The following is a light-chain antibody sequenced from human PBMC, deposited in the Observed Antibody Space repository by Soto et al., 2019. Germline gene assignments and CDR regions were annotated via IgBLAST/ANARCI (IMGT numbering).Light chain of an antibody. V-gene: IGKV1-27*01. J-gene: IGKJ3*01. CDR2: AAS. Sequence: DIQMTQSPSSLSASVGETVASTCRAYPVISKYLAWDQQKPGKVAKLLIYAASTLQSGVPSRFSGSGSGTDFTLTISSLQREDVATYYCQKDNSAPFTFGPGTKVDIK. CDR1: PVISKY. CDR3: QKDNSAPFT.